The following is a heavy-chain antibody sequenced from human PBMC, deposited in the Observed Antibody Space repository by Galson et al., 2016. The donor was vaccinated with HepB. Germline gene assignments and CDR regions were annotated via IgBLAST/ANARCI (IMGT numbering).Heavy chain of an antibody. D-gene: IGHD3-16*01. Sequence: SLRLSCAASGLTVSNNYMSWVRQAPGKGLEWVSVIYSGGNRFYADSVKGRFAISRDKSKNTLYLEMNSLRVEDTAGYYCATHPGGGGSWGQGTLVTVSS. J-gene: IGHJ4*02. CDR2: IYSGGNR. CDR3: ATHPGGGGS. V-gene: IGHV3-66*02. CDR1: GLTVSNNY.